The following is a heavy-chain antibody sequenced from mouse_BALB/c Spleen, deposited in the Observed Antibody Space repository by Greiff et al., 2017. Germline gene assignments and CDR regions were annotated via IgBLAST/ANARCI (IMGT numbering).Heavy chain of an antibody. CDR1: GYTFTSYV. CDR2: INPYNDGT. V-gene: IGHV1-14*01. J-gene: IGHJ1*01. D-gene: IGHD1-1*01. CDR3: ARITTDLHWYFDV. Sequence: EVQLQQSGPELVKPGASVKMSCKASGYTFTSYVMHWVKQKPGQGLEWIGYINPYNDGTKYNEKFKGKATLTSDKSSSTAYMELSSLTSEDSAVYYCARITTDLHWYFDVWGAGTTVTVSS.